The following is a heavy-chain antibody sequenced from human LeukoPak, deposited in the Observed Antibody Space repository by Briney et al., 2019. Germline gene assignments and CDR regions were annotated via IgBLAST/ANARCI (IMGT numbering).Heavy chain of an antibody. CDR3: ARARGGYCSGGSCLPDY. CDR2: IYYSGST. Sequence: KPSETLSLTCTVPGGSISSSSYYWGWIRQPPGKGLEWIGSIYYSGSTYYNPSLKSRVTISVDTSKNQFSLKLSSVTAADTAVYYCARARGGYCSGGSCLPDYWGQGTLVTVSS. V-gene: IGHV4-39*07. J-gene: IGHJ4*02. CDR1: GGSISSSSYY. D-gene: IGHD2-15*01.